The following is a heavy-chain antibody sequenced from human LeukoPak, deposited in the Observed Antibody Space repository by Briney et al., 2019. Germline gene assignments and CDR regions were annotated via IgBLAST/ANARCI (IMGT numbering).Heavy chain of an antibody. CDR3: ARDLAATGTFYYYGMDV. CDR1: GFTFSSYA. D-gene: IGHD6-13*01. J-gene: IGHJ6*02. Sequence: GGSLRLSCAASGFTFSSYAIHWVRQAPGKGLEWVAVISYDGSNKYYADSVKGRFTISRDNSKNTLFLQMNSLRAEDTAVYYCARDLAATGTFYYYGMDVWGQGTTVTVSS. CDR2: ISYDGSNK. V-gene: IGHV3-30*04.